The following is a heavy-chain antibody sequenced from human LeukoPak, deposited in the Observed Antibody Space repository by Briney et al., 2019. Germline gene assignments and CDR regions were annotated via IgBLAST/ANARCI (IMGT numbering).Heavy chain of an antibody. J-gene: IGHJ5*02. D-gene: IGHD2-2*01. CDR2: IWYDGSNK. V-gene: IGHV3-33*01. Sequence: GRSLRLSCAASGFTFSSYGMHWVRQAPGKGLEWVAVIWYDGSNKYYADSVKGRFTISRDNSKNTLYLQMNSLRAEDTAVYYCGGLSPIVVVPAAIQGGYGGYDLGWFDPWGQGTLVTVSS. CDR3: GGLSPIVVVPAAIQGGYGGYDLGWFDP. CDR1: GFTFSSYG.